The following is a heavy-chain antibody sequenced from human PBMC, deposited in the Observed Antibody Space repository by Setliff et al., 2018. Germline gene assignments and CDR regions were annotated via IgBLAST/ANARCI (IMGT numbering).Heavy chain of an antibody. CDR2: IQSSGNT. CDR3: AGTPARGTTWLSPFDY. V-gene: IGHV4-61*02. J-gene: IGHJ4*02. CDR1: GGSVGSGNFY. D-gene: IGHD5-12*01. Sequence: PSETLSLTCTVSGGSVGSGNFYWSWIRQTAGKGLEWIGLIQSSGNTNYNPSLQSRVTISIDTSKNQFSLKMTSVTAADTALYYCAGTPARGTTWLSPFDYLGQGTLVTVSS.